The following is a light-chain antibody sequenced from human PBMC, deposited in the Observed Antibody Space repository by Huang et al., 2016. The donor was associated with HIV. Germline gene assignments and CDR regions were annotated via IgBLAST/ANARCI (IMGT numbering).Light chain of an antibody. CDR3: QHYNNWPPWT. CDR2: GAS. CDR1: QGVSNN. V-gene: IGKV3D-15*01. Sequence: EIVMTQSPATLSVSPGERATLSYRASQGVSNNIGWYQQKPGQTPRLLIHGASTRATGIPAKFSGRGSGTDFTLTITSLQPEDSAVYYCQHYNNWPPWTFGPGTQVEI. J-gene: IGKJ1*01.